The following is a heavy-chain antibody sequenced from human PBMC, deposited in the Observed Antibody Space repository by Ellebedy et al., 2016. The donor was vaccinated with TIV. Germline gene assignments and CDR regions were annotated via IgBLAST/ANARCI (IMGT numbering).Heavy chain of an antibody. D-gene: IGHD2-2*01. CDR2: IFSNDEK. Sequence: SGPTLVKPTETPTLTCTVSGFSLSNARMGVSWIRQPPGKALEWLAHIFSNDEKSYSTSLKSRLTISKDTSKSQVVLTMTNIDPVDTATYYCARGIVVVPAAPYNWFDPWGQGTLVTVSS. CDR1: GFSLSNARMG. CDR3: ARGIVVVPAAPYNWFDP. V-gene: IGHV2-26*01. J-gene: IGHJ5*02.